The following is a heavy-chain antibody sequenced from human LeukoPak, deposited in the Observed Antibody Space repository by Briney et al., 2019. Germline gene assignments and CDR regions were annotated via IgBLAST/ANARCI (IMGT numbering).Heavy chain of an antibody. Sequence: GGSLRLSCAASGFTFSSYEMNWVRQAPGKGLEWVSSISSSSSSYIYYAESVKGRFTISRDNAKNSLYLQMNSLRVEDTAVYYCARDARVVLLWFGIDAFDIWGQGTMVSVSS. V-gene: IGHV3-21*01. CDR3: ARDARVVLLWFGIDAFDI. D-gene: IGHD2-15*01. CDR1: GFTFSSYE. J-gene: IGHJ3*02. CDR2: ISSSSSSYI.